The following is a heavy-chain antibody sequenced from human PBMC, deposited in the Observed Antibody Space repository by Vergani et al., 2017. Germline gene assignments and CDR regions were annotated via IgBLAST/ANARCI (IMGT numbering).Heavy chain of an antibody. V-gene: IGHV4-59*01. CDR3: ARDSAAGTPGNWFDP. J-gene: IGHJ5*02. CDR1: GGSISSYY. Sequence: QVQLQEWGPGLVKPSETLSLTCTVSGGSISSYYWSWIRQPPGTGLEWIGYIYYSGRTNSNPSLKSRVTLSLDTSKNQFSLKLSSVTAADTAVYYCARDSAAGTPGNWFDPWGQGTLVTFSS. CDR2: IYYSGRT. D-gene: IGHD6-13*01.